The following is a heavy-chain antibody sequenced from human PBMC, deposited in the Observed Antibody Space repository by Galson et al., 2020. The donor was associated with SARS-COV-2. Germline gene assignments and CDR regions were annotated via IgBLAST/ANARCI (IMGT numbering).Heavy chain of an antibody. CDR2: ISSNGGST. D-gene: IGHD3-10*01. CDR1: GFTFSSYA. V-gene: IGHV3-64*02. J-gene: IGHJ5*02. CDR3: ARMVGKYYGSGGYNWFDP. Sequence: GGSLRLSCAASGFTFSSYAMHWVRQAPGKGLEYVSAISSNGGSTYYADSVKGRFTISRDNSKNTLYLQMGSLRAEDMAVYYCARMVGKYYGSGGYNWFDPWGQGTLVTVAS.